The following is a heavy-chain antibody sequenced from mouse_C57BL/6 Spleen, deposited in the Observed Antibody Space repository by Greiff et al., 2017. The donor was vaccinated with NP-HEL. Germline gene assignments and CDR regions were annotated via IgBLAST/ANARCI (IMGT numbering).Heavy chain of an antibody. J-gene: IGHJ2*01. Sequence: EVQLQQSGPELVKPGASVKISCKASGYSFTGYYMNWVKQSPEKSLEWIGEINPSTGGTTYNQKFKAKATLTVDKSSSTAYMQLKSQTSEDSAVYYCAHVPLYGSSYYFDYWGQGTTLTVAS. D-gene: IGHD1-1*01. V-gene: IGHV1-42*01. CDR3: AHVPLYGSSYYFDY. CDR2: INPSTGGT. CDR1: GYSFTGYY.